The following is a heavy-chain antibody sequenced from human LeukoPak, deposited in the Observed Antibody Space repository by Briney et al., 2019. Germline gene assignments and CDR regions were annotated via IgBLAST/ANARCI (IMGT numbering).Heavy chain of an antibody. D-gene: IGHD3-22*01. Sequence: PGGSLRLSCAAFGFTFSSYSMNWVRQAPGKGLEWVSYISSSSSTIYYADSVKGRFTISRDNAKNSLYLQMNSLSAEDTAVYYCARDRDDSSGLAFDYWGQGTLVTVSS. J-gene: IGHJ4*02. V-gene: IGHV3-48*04. CDR1: GFTFSSYS. CDR3: ARDRDDSSGLAFDY. CDR2: ISSSSSTI.